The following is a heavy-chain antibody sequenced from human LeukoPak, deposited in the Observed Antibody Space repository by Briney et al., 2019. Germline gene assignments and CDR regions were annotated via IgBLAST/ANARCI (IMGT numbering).Heavy chain of an antibody. Sequence: GGSLRLSCAASGFSFNSYVMNWVRQAPGNGLEWVSVISSTGATTYDAASVKGRFTISRDNSKSTLYLQMDALRADDTAVYYCARSLNGFYRGLDFWGQGTLVTVSS. V-gene: IGHV3-23*01. CDR3: ARSLNGFYRGLDF. D-gene: IGHD3-22*01. J-gene: IGHJ4*02. CDR1: GFSFNSYV. CDR2: ISSTGATT.